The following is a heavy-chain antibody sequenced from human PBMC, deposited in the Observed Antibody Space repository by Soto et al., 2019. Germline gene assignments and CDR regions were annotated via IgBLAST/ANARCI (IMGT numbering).Heavy chain of an antibody. CDR2: ISYDGSNK. J-gene: IGHJ6*02. CDR1: GFTFSSYG. V-gene: IGHV3-30*18. CDR3: AKDDGNGDSRSHYYYYYGMDV. Sequence: GESLKISCAASGFTFSSYGMHWVRQAPGKGLEWVAVISYDGSNKYYADSVKGRFTISRDNSKNTLYLQMNSLRAEDTAVYYCAKDDGNGDSRSHYYYYYGMDVWGQGTTVTVSS. D-gene: IGHD4-17*01.